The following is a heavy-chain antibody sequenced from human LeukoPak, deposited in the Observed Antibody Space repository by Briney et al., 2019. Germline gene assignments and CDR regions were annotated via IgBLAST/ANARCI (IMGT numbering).Heavy chain of an antibody. D-gene: IGHD3-22*01. CDR1: GFTFSSYG. V-gene: IGHV3-30*18. CDR2: ISYDGSNK. CDR3: AKDGHTSSGNFDY. J-gene: IGHJ4*02. Sequence: PGGSLRLSCAASGFTFSSYGTHWVRQAPGKGLEWVAVISYDGSNKYYADSVKGRFTISRDNSKNTLYLQMNSLRAEDTAVYYCAKDGHTSSGNFDYWGQGTLVTVSS.